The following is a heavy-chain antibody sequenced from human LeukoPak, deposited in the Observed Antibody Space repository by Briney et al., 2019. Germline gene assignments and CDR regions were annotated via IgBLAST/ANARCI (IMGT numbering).Heavy chain of an antibody. CDR2: ISGSGGST. CDR3: AKDAVWGYYYDSSGYIDY. D-gene: IGHD3-22*01. J-gene: IGHJ4*02. V-gene: IGHV3-23*01. CDR1: GFTFSSYA. Sequence: GGSLRLSCAASGFTFSSYAMSWVRQAPGKGLEWVSAISGSGGSTYYADSVKGRFTISRDNSKNTLYLQMNSLRAEDTAVYYCAKDAVWGYYYDSSGYIDYWGQGTLVTVSS.